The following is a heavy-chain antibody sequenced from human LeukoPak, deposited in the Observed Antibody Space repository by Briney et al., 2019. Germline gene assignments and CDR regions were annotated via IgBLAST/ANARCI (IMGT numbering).Heavy chain of an antibody. CDR1: GYTFSSYW. V-gene: IGHV5-51*01. Sequence: GESLKISCRGSGYTFSSYWIGGVRQMPGKGLEWMGIIFLGDSDTRYSPSFQGQVTISDDKSISTAYLQWSSLEASDTAIYYCARGLGYAGNYFDSWGQGTLVTVSS. CDR3: ARGLGYAGNYFDS. CDR2: IFLGDSDT. J-gene: IGHJ4*02. D-gene: IGHD5-18*01.